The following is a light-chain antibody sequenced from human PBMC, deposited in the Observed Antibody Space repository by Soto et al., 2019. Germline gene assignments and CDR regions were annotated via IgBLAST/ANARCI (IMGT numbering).Light chain of an antibody. CDR3: CSYAGSYSFDVV. CDR2: DVS. J-gene: IGLJ2*01. V-gene: IGLV2-11*01. CDR1: SSDVGAYNY. Sequence: QSALTQPRSVSGSPGQSVTISFTGTSSDVGAYNYVSWYQQHPGKAPQLIISDVSKRPSGVPDRFSGSKSGNTASLTISGLQAEDEADYYGCSYAGSYSFDVVLVGGTQLTVL.